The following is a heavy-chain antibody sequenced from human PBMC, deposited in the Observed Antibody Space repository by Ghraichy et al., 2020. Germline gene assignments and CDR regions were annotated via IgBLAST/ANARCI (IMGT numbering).Heavy chain of an antibody. CDR2: INHIGST. CDR1: GGSFSGYY. D-gene: IGHD6-13*01. V-gene: IGHV4-34*01. CDR3: ARGSRSRAAGTFI. J-gene: IGHJ4*02. Sequence: SETLSLTRAVYGGSFSGYYWSWILQPPGNGREWIEEINHIGSTNYNPSLKSRVTISVDTSKNQFSLKLRSVTAADTAVYYCARGSRSRAAGTFIWGQGTLVTVSS.